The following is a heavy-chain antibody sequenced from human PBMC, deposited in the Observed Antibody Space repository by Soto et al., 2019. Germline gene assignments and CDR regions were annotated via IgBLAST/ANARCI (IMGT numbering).Heavy chain of an antibody. CDR2: IWHDGSKK. J-gene: IGHJ4*02. CDR3: ARDLSYGSGEF. D-gene: IGHD3-10*01. V-gene: IGHV3-33*08. Sequence: PGGSLRLSCVASGFTFSPFWMSWVRQAPGKGLEWVAAIWHDGSKKYYGDSVKDRFGMSRDDSKNTLYLQMNSLRVEDTAVYYCARDLSYGSGEFGGKGTLVPVSS. CDR1: GFTFSPFW.